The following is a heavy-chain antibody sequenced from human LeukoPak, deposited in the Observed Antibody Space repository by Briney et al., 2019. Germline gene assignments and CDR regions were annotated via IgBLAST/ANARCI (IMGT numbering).Heavy chain of an antibody. Sequence: GGSLRLSCTVSGFTVSSNSMSWVRQAPGKGLEWVSFIYSSVTHYSDSVKGRFTISRDNAKNSLYLQMNSLRAEDTAVYYCARDLRPYSGYNDLAFDIWGQGTMVTVSS. J-gene: IGHJ3*02. CDR1: GFTVSSNS. CDR2: IYSSVT. CDR3: ARDLRPYSGYNDLAFDI. V-gene: IGHV3-53*01. D-gene: IGHD5-12*01.